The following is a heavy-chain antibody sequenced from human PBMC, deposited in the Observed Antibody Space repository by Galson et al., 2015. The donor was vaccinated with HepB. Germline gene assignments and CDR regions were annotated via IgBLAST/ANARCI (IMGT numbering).Heavy chain of an antibody. J-gene: IGHJ2*01. D-gene: IGHD3-22*01. CDR3: ARDYAYYYESNSYRYNPYWYFDL. CDR2: INPNSGGT. CDR1: GYTFIGYH. V-gene: IGHV1-2*02. Sequence: SVKVSCKASGYTFIGYHMHWVRQAPGQGLEWMGWINPNSGGTNYAQKFQGRVTMTRDTSISTAYMDLSRLRFDDTAVYYCARDYAYYYESNSYRYNPYWYFDLWGRGTLVTVSS.